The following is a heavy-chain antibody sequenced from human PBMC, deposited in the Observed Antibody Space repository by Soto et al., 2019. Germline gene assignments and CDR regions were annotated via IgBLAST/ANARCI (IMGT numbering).Heavy chain of an antibody. J-gene: IGHJ5*02. Sequence: QVQLQESGPGLVKPSETLSLTCTVSGGSISSYYWSWIRQPPGKGLEWIGYIYYSGSTNYNPSLKNRVTISVDTSKNQFSLKLSSVTAADTAVYYCARALVRRNWFDPWGQGTLVTVSS. CDR1: GGSISSYY. D-gene: IGHD3-10*01. CDR2: IYYSGST. CDR3: ARALVRRNWFDP. V-gene: IGHV4-59*01.